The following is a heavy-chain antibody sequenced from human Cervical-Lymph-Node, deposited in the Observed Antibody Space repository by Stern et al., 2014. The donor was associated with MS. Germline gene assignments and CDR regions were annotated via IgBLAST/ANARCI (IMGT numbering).Heavy chain of an antibody. J-gene: IGHJ4*02. CDR1: GGSISSGGYY. CDR2: IYYSGST. D-gene: IGHD6-19*01. Sequence: VQLLESGPGLVKPSQTLSLTCTVSGGSISSGGYYWSWIRQHPGKGLEWIGYIYYSGSTYYNPSLKSRVTISVDTSKNQFSLKLSSVTAADTAVYYCAREGGVAVAVDYWGQGTLVTVSS. V-gene: IGHV4-31*03. CDR3: AREGGVAVAVDY.